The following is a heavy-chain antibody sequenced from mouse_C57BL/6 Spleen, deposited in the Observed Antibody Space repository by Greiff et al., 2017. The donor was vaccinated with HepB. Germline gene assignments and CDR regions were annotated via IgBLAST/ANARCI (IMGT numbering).Heavy chain of an antibody. CDR2: INPGSGVT. J-gene: IGHJ4*01. V-gene: IGHV1-54*01. CDR1: GYGFTNYL. D-gene: IGHD4-1*01. Sequence: VQLQQSGAELVRPGTSVKVSCKASGYGFTNYLIEWVKQRPGQGLEWIGVINPGSGVTNYNEKFKGKATLTADKSSSTAYMQLSSLTSEDSAVYFCARSGEDYAMDYWGQGTSVTVSS. CDR3: ARSGEDYAMDY.